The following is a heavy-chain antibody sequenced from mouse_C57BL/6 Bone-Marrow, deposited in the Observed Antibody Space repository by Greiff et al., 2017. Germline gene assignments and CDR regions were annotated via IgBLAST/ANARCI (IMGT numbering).Heavy chain of an antibody. CDR1: GFNIKDDY. CDR2: IDPENGDT. Sequence: EVKLQQSGAELVRPGASVKLSCTASGFNIKDDYMHWVKQRPEQGLEWIGWIDPENGDTEYASKFQGKATITADTSSNTAYLQLSSLTSEDTAVYYCTTLAHFDCWGQGTTLTVSA. CDR3: TTLAHFDC. V-gene: IGHV14-4*01. J-gene: IGHJ2*01.